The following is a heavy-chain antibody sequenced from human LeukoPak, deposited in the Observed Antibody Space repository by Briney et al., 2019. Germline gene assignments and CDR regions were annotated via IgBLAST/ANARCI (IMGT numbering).Heavy chain of an antibody. J-gene: IGHJ6*03. CDR1: GGSFSGYY. D-gene: IGHD3-3*01. Sequence: SSETLSLTCAVYGGSFSGYYWSWIRQPPGKGLEWIGYIYYSGSTNYNPSLKSRVTISVDTSKNQFSLKLSSVTAADTAVYYCARGLRFLEWPIYYYYMDVWGKGTTVTVSS. CDR3: ARGLRFLEWPIYYYYMDV. CDR2: IYYSGST. V-gene: IGHV4-59*01.